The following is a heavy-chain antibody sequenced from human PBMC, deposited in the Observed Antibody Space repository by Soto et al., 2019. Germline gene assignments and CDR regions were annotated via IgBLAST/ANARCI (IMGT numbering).Heavy chain of an antibody. J-gene: IGHJ4*02. CDR2: IYYSGST. CDR1: GGSISSGGYY. D-gene: IGHD1-26*01. V-gene: IGHV4-31*03. Sequence: QVQLQESGPGLVKPSQTLSLTCTVSGGSISSGGYYWSWIRQHPGKGLAWIGYIYYSGSTYYNPSLKSRVTVSVDTSKNQCSLKLSSVTAADTAVYYCARQIPRAGATFDYWGQGTLVTVSS. CDR3: ARQIPRAGATFDY.